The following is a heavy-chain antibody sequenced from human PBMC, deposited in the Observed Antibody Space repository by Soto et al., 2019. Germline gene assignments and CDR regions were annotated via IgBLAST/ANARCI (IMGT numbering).Heavy chain of an antibody. D-gene: IGHD2-21*02. CDR3: ARAHCGGDCYSGVDY. CDR1: GYTFTTHG. Sequence: ASVKVSCKASGYTFTTHGISWVRQVPGQGLEWMGWVRGDNGHTNYAQSLQGRVTMTTDTSTNTAYMELRSLRSDDTAVYYCARAHCGGDCYSGVDYWGQGTLVTVSS. CDR2: VRGDNGHT. J-gene: IGHJ4*02. V-gene: IGHV1-18*01.